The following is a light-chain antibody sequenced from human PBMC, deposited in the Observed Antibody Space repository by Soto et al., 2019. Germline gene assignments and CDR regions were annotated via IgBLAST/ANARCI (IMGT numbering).Light chain of an antibody. CDR1: SSDVGGYNY. CDR3: SSYTSSSTVV. Sequence: QSVLTQPASVSGSPGQSITISCTGTSSDVGGYNYVSWYQQHPGKAPKLMIYDVSNRPSGVSNRFSGSKSVNTASLTISGLQAEDEADYYCSSYTSSSTVVFSGGTKLTVL. J-gene: IGLJ2*01. V-gene: IGLV2-14*01. CDR2: DVS.